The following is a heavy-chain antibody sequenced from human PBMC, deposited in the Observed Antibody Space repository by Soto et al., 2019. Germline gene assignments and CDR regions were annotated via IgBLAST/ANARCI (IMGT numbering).Heavy chain of an antibody. J-gene: IGHJ5*02. V-gene: IGHV1-69*06. D-gene: IGHD2-2*02. CDR2: IIPIFGTA. CDR3: AKRYCSSTSCYTDWFDP. Sequence: SVKVSCKASGGTFSSYAISCVRQAPGQGLEWMGGIIPIFGTANYAQKFQGRVTITADKSTSTAYMELSSLRSEDTAVYYCAKRYCSSTSCYTDWFDPWGQGALVTVS. CDR1: GGTFSSYA.